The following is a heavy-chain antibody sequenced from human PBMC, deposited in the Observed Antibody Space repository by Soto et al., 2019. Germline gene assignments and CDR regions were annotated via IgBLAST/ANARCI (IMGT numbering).Heavy chain of an antibody. CDR2: MNPNSGNT. Sequence: QVQLVQSGAEVKKPGASVKVSCKASGYTFSSYDINWVRQAPGQGFEWMGWMNPNSGNTGYAQKFQGRVTMTRTTSISTAYMELTSLRSEDTAVYYCARGPSGTTTHLDYWGQGTLVTVSS. V-gene: IGHV1-8*01. J-gene: IGHJ4*02. CDR3: ARGPSGTTTHLDY. CDR1: GYTFSSYD. D-gene: IGHD1-1*01.